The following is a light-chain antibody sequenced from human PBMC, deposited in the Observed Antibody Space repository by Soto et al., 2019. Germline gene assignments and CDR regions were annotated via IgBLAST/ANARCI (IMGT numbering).Light chain of an antibody. CDR1: QTISSW. J-gene: IGKJ1*01. V-gene: IGKV1-5*03. CDR2: KAS. Sequence: IPMTQSPSTLSGSVGDRVTITCRASQTISSWLAWYQQKPGKAPKLLIYKASTLKSGVPSRFSGSGSGTEVTLTISSLQPDDFATYYCQHYNSYSEAFGQGTKGELK. CDR3: QHYNSYSEA.